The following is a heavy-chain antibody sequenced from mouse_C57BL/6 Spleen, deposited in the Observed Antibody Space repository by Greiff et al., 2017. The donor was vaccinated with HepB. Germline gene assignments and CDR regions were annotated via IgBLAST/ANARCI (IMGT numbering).Heavy chain of an antibody. V-gene: IGHV1-82*01. Sequence: VQLQQSGPELVKPGASVKISCKASGYAFSSSWMNWVKQRPGKGLEWIGRIYPGDGDTNYNGKFKGKATLTADKSSSTAYMQRSSLTSEDSAVYFCARIDYYGSTPYYFDYWGQGTTLTVSS. D-gene: IGHD1-1*01. CDR3: ARIDYYGSTPYYFDY. CDR2: IYPGDGDT. J-gene: IGHJ2*01. CDR1: GYAFSSSW.